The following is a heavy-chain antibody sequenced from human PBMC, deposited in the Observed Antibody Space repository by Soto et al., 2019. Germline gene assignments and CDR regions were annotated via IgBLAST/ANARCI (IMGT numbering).Heavy chain of an antibody. CDR2: ISAYNGNK. V-gene: IGHV1-18*01. CDR3: AREPSYFDY. CDR1: GYTFTSYG. J-gene: IGHJ4*02. Sequence: QVQLVQSGAEGKKPGASVKVSCKASGYTFTSYGISWVRQAPGQGLEWMGWISAYNGNKKYAQKVQGRVTMTTDTASSTAYMELRSLRSADTAVYYCAREPSYFDYWGQGTLVTVSS.